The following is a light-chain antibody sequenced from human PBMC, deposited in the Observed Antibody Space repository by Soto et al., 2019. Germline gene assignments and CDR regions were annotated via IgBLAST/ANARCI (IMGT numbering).Light chain of an antibody. J-gene: IGLJ1*01. Sequence: QSVLTQPPSASGTPGQRVTISCSGTSSNIGSNTGNWYQQLPGTAPKLLIYSNNQRPSGVPDRFSASKSGTSASLAISGLQSEDEADYYCAAWDDSLVGYVFGSGTKVTVL. V-gene: IGLV1-44*01. CDR1: SSNIGSNT. CDR3: AAWDDSLVGYV. CDR2: SNN.